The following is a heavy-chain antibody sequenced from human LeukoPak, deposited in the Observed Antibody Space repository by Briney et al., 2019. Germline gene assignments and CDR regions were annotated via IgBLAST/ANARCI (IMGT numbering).Heavy chain of an antibody. CDR2: IYYSGST. CDR3: ARDGGGSYSGGWFDP. Sequence: SETLSLTCTVSGGSISSYYWSWIRQPPGKGLEWIGYIYYSGSTNYNPSLKSRVTISVDTSKNQFSLKLSSVTAADTAVYYCARDGGGSYSGGWFDPWGQGTLVTVSS. D-gene: IGHD1-26*01. J-gene: IGHJ5*02. V-gene: IGHV4-59*01. CDR1: GGSISSYY.